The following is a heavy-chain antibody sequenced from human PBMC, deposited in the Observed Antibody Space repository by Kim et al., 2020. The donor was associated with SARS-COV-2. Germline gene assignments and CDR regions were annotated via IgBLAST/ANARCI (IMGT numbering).Heavy chain of an antibody. D-gene: IGHD3-9*01. Sequence: SVKVSCKASGGTFSSYAISWVRQAPGQGLEWMGGIIPIFGTANYAQKFQGRVTITADESTSTAYMELSSLRSEDTAVYYCARSGVLRYFDWLLPDFDYWGQGTLVTVSS. J-gene: IGHJ4*02. CDR1: GGTFSSYA. CDR3: ARSGVLRYFDWLLPDFDY. CDR2: IIPIFGTA. V-gene: IGHV1-69*13.